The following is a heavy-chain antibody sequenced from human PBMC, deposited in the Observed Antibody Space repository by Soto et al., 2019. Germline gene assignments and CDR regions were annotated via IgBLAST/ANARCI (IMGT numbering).Heavy chain of an antibody. CDR3: ARAEDEAAAGNFPLNY. V-gene: IGHV1-69*01. CDR2: IIPIFGTA. CDR1: GGTFSSYA. J-gene: IGHJ4*02. D-gene: IGHD6-13*01. Sequence: QVQLVQSVAEVKNPGSSVKVSCKASGGTFSSYAISWVRQAPGQGLEWMGGIIPIFGTANYAQKFQGRVTITADASTRTAYMELSSLRSADTAVYYCARAEDEAAAGNFPLNYWGQGTLVTVSS.